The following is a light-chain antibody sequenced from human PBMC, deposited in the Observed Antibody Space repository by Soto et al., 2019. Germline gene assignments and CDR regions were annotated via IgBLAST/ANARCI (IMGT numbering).Light chain of an antibody. J-gene: IGLJ1*01. V-gene: IGLV1-36*01. CDR1: SSNIGNNA. Sequence: QAVVTQPPSVSEAPRQRVTISCSGSSSNIGNNAVNWYQQLPGKAPKLLIYYNDLLPSGVSDRLSGSKSGTSASLAISGLQSEDEADYYCAAWDDSLNGYVFGTGTKLTVL. CDR2: YND. CDR3: AAWDDSLNGYV.